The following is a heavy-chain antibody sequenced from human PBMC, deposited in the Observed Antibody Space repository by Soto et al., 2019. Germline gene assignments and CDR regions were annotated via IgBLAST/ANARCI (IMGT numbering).Heavy chain of an antibody. D-gene: IGHD5-18*01. Sequence: ASVKVSCKASGYTFTSYVISWVRQAPGQGLEWMGWISAYNGNTNYAQKLQGRVTMTTDTSTSTAYMELRSLRSDDTAVYYCARTVTCYYYYYMDVWGKGTTVTVSS. CDR3: ARTVTCYYYYYMDV. CDR1: GYTFTSYV. CDR2: ISAYNGNT. J-gene: IGHJ6*03. V-gene: IGHV1-18*01.